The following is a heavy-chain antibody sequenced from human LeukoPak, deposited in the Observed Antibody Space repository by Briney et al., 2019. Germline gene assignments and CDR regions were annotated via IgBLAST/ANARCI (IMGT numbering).Heavy chain of an antibody. J-gene: IGHJ4*02. D-gene: IGHD6-13*01. V-gene: IGHV1-69*13. CDR2: IIPIFGTA. CDR3: ARAPGYSSSWYEDYFDY. Sequence: ASVKVSCKASGGTFSSYAISWVRQAPGQGLEWMGGIIPIFGTANYAQKFQGRVTITADESTSTAYMELSSLRSEDTAVYYCARAPGYSSSWYEDYFDYWGQGTLVTVSS. CDR1: GGTFSSYA.